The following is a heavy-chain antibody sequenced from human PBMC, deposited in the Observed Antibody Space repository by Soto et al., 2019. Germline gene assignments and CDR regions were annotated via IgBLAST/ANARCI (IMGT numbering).Heavy chain of an antibody. J-gene: IGHJ6*02. CDR2: IWSAGNT. V-gene: IGHV3-53*01. Sequence: QLGGSLRLSCEASGFTFSDYVMSWVRQAPGKGLEWVSVIWSAGNTYYADSVRGRFTISRDNSKNTLYLEMSSLRADDTAVYYCAREAPMDVWGQGTTVTVSS. CDR1: GFTFSDYV. CDR3: AREAPMDV.